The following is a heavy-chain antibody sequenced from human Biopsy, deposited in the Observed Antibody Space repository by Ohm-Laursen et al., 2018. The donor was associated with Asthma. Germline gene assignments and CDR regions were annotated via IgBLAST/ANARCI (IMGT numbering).Heavy chain of an antibody. CDR1: GFTVSRDH. Sequence: GSLRLSCTASGFTVSRDHMFWVRQAPGKGLEWVSVIYSGGTSDTADSVRGRFTISRDFYKNTLYLQMDSLRAEDTAVYYCARGDSSGWSHYYFDYWGQGTLVTVPP. J-gene: IGHJ4*02. V-gene: IGHV3-53*01. D-gene: IGHD6-19*01. CDR2: IYSGGTS. CDR3: ARGDSSGWSHYYFDY.